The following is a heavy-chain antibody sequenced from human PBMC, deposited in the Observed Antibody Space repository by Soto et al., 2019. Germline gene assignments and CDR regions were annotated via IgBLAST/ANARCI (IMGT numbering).Heavy chain of an antibody. J-gene: IGHJ5*02. CDR2: IKPDGSEK. D-gene: IGHD6-13*01. CDR3: ARDLYSSSWTRFDP. Sequence: EVQLVESGGGLVQPGGSLRLSCAASGFTFSSYWMSWVRQAPGKGLEWVANIKPDGSEKYYVDSVKGRFTISRDNAKNSLYLQMNSLRAEDTAVYYCARDLYSSSWTRFDPWGQGTLVTVSS. CDR1: GFTFSSYW. V-gene: IGHV3-7*01.